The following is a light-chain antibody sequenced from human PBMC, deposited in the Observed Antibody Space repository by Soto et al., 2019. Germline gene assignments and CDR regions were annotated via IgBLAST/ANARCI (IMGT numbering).Light chain of an antibody. V-gene: IGLV2-14*01. J-gene: IGLJ1*01. CDR2: DVT. Sequence: QSVLTQPASVSGSPGQSITISCTGTSSDIGVYDFVSWYQQHPGRAPKLLIYDVTNRPSGISDRFSGSKSGNTASLTISGLQAEDEADYYCCSYAGSYTRVFGTGTKVTVL. CDR3: CSYAGSYTRV. CDR1: SSDIGVYDF.